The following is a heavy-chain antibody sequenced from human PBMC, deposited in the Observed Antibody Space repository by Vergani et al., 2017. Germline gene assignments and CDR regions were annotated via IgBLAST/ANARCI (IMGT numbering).Heavy chain of an antibody. CDR1: GGSISSGGYS. CDR2: IYHSGCT. CDR3: ARLADSSSWRTFYFDY. Sequence: QLQLQESGSGLVKPSQTLSLTCAVSGGSISSGGYSWSWIRQPPGKGLEWIGYIYHSGCTYYNPSLKSRVTISVDRSKNQFSLKLSSVTAADTAVYYCARLADSSSWRTFYFDYWGQGTLVTVSS. V-gene: IGHV4-30-2*01. J-gene: IGHJ4*02. D-gene: IGHD6-13*01.